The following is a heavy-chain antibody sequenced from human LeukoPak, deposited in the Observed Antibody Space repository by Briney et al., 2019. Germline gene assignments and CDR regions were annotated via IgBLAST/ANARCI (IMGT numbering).Heavy chain of an antibody. D-gene: IGHD3-3*01. Sequence: VGSLRLSCAASGFTFSSYAMSWVRQAPGKGLEWVSAISGSGGSTYYADSVKGRFTISRDNSKNTLYLQMNSLRAEDTAVYYCAKDLLDYYDFWSGYPAPMDVWGKGTTVTVSS. J-gene: IGHJ6*03. CDR3: AKDLLDYYDFWSGYPAPMDV. CDR2: ISGSGGST. CDR1: GFTFSSYA. V-gene: IGHV3-23*01.